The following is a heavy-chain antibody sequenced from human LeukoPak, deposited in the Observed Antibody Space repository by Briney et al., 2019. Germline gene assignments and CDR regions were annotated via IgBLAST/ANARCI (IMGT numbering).Heavy chain of an antibody. CDR1: GDSVSSNSAA. CDR3: ARGSGALLH. CDR2: TYYRSKWYS. V-gene: IGHV6-1*01. Sequence: SQTLSLTCVISGDSVSSNSAAWNWIRPSPSRGLEWLGRTYYRSKWYSYSAVSVKSRVIINPDTSKNQVSLQLNAVTPEDTAVYYCARGSGALLHWGQGILVTVSS. D-gene: IGHD3-10*01. J-gene: IGHJ4*02.